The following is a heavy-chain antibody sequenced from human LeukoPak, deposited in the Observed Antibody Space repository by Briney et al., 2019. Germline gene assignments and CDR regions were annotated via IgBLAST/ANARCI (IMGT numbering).Heavy chain of an antibody. CDR2: IIPILGIA. CDR1: GGTFSSYA. J-gene: IGHJ4*02. V-gene: IGHV1-69*04. CDR3: ARQHDYGGNSGFDY. Sequence: ASVKVSCKASGGTFSSYAISWVRQAPGQGLEWMGRIIPILGIANYAQKFQGRVTITADKSTSTAYMELSSLRSEDTAVYYCARQHDYGGNSGFDYWGQGTLVTVSS. D-gene: IGHD4-23*01.